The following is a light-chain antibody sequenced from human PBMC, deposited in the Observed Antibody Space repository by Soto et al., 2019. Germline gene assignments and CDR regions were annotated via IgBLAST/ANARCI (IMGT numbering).Light chain of an antibody. V-gene: IGKV3D-15*01. J-gene: IGKJ4*01. CDR1: QSVSSN. CDR3: QQYHDWVT. Sequence: ETVMTQSPVTLSVSPGESATLSCGTSQSVSSNLAWYQQKPGQAPRLLNYGASTRAPGIPARFSGSGSGTEFTLTISYLRPEDSAVYFCQQYHDWVTFGGGTKVDIK. CDR2: GAS.